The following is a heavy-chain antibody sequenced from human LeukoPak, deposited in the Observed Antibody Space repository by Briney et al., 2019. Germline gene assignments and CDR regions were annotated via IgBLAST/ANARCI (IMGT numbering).Heavy chain of an antibody. CDR3: ARDLTALLYYDFWSGYPDAAFDI. D-gene: IGHD3-3*01. CDR2: IYYSGST. Sequence: PPETLSLTCTVSGGSISSYYWSWIRQPPGKGLEWIGYIYYSGSTNYNPSLKSRVTISVDTSKNQFSLKLSSVTAADTAVYYCARDLTALLYYDFWSGYPDAAFDIWGQGTMVTVSS. V-gene: IGHV4-59*01. J-gene: IGHJ3*02. CDR1: GGSISSYY.